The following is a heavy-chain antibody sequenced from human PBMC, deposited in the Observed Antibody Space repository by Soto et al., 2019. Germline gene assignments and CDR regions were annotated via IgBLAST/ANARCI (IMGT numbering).Heavy chain of an antibody. D-gene: IGHD2-15*01. CDR1: GYSFTSYW. CDR3: ARRGYCSGGSCYPLTDGMDV. J-gene: IGHJ6*02. V-gene: IGHV5-51*01. CDR2: IYPGDSDT. Sequence: GESLKISCKGSGYSFTSYWIGWVRQMPGKGLEWMGIIYPGDSDTRYSPSFQGQVTISADKSISTAYLQWSSLKASDTAMYYCARRGYCSGGSCYPLTDGMDVWGQGTTVTVSS.